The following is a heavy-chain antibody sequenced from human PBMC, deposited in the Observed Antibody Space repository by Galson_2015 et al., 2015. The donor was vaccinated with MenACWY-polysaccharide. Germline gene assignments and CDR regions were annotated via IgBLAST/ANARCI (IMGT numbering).Heavy chain of an antibody. CDR3: AREGSRIVFHAFDT. CDR1: GSKFRGSG. V-gene: IGHV3-33*01. CDR2: IQYDGSKI. J-gene: IGHJ3*02. D-gene: IGHD6-13*01. Sequence: SLRLSCAASGSKFRGSGVHWVRQAPGKGLEWVAVIQYDGSKIVYADSVKGRFTISRDNSKNTLFLEMNSLGAEDTAVYYCAREGSRIVFHAFDTWGQGTMVTVSS.